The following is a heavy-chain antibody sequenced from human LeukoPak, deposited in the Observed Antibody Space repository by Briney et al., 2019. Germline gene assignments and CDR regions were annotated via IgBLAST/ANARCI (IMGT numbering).Heavy chain of an antibody. J-gene: IGHJ3*02. CDR3: ARDMGNEVDAFDI. V-gene: IGHV1-18*01. Sequence: ASVRVSCKASGYTFTRYGISWVRQAPGQGLQWLGWISASNGNTNYAQKFRDRVTMSTDTSTGTAYLDVRSLTSDDTAVYYCARDMGNEVDAFDIWGQGIMVTVSS. CDR1: GYTFTRYG. CDR2: ISASNGNT. D-gene: IGHD4-23*01.